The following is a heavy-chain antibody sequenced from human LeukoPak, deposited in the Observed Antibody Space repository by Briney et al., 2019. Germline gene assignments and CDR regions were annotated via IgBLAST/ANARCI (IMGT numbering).Heavy chain of an antibody. D-gene: IGHD6-19*01. CDR3: ARDWTAVAEYYLDY. Sequence: GRSLRLSCAASGFSFSNYAMHWVRQAPGKGLEWVAVISYDGSNKHYADSVKGRFTISRDNSKITLYLQMNSLRADDTAVYYCARDWTAVAEYYLDYWGQGTLVTVSS. V-gene: IGHV3-30*04. J-gene: IGHJ4*02. CDR1: GFSFSNYA. CDR2: ISYDGSNK.